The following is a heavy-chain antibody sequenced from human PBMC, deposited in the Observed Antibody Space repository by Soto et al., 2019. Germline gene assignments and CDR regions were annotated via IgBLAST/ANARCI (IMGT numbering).Heavy chain of an antibody. CDR2: FHFSGST. CDR3: ARASGYSYGYDAFFDN. Sequence: WTWLRQSPTTGLEWIGYFHFSGSTKYNPSLESRLTISADTSKNQISLTLSSVTAADTAVYYCARASGYSYGYDAFFDNWGQGTLANVSS. J-gene: IGHJ4*01. V-gene: IGHV4-59*01. D-gene: IGHD5-18*01.